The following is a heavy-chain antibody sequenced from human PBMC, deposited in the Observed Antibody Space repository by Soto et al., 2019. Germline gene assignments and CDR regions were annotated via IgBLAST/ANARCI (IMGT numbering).Heavy chain of an antibody. V-gene: IGHV3-7*04. CDR3: ARDGAYSYGFRSFDY. CDR1: GFTFSRYW. D-gene: IGHD5-18*01. CDR2: IKEDGNEK. Sequence: PGGSLRLSCAASGFTFSRYWMSWVRQAPGKGLEWVANIKEDGNEKHYVDSVTGRFTISRDNAKNSLYLQMHSLRAEDAAVYYCARDGAYSYGFRSFDYWGQGTLVTVSS. J-gene: IGHJ4*02.